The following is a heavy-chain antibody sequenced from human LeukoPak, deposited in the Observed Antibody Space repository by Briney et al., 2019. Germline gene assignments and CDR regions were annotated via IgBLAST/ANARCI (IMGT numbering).Heavy chain of an antibody. D-gene: IGHD3-10*01. CDR1: GGSISSYY. CDR3: ATALPSGSPSLVNWFDP. CDR2: IYYSGST. J-gene: IGHJ5*02. V-gene: IGHV4-59*01. Sequence: SETLSLTCTVSGGSISSYYWSWIRQPPGKGLEWIGYIYYSGSTNYNPSLKSRVTISVDTSKNQFSLKLSSVTAADTAVYYCATALPSGSPSLVNWFDPWGQGTLVTVSS.